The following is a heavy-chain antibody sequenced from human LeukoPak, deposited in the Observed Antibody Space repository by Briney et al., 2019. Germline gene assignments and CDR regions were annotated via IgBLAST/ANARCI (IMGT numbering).Heavy chain of an antibody. CDR1: GFTFSSYA. J-gene: IGHJ4*02. Sequence: GGSLRLSCAASGFTFSSYAMSWVRQAPGKGLEWVSAISGSGGSTYYADPVKGRFTISRDNSKNTLYLQMNSLRAEDTAVYYCARPTAYYYDSSGYSVDYRGQGTLVTVSS. CDR3: ARPTAYYYDSSGYSVDY. V-gene: IGHV3-23*01. D-gene: IGHD3-22*01. CDR2: ISGSGGST.